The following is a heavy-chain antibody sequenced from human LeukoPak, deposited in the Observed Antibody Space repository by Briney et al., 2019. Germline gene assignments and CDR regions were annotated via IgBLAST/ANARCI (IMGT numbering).Heavy chain of an antibody. J-gene: IGHJ5*02. Sequence: SETLSLTCAVYGGSFSGYYWSWIRQPPGKGLEWIGEINHSGSTNYNPSLKSRVTISIDTSKNQFSLKLSSVTAADTAVYYCARDDFWSGKHWFDPWGQGTLVTVSS. CDR3: ARDDFWSGKHWFDP. CDR2: INHSGST. D-gene: IGHD3-3*01. CDR1: GGSFSGYY. V-gene: IGHV4-34*01.